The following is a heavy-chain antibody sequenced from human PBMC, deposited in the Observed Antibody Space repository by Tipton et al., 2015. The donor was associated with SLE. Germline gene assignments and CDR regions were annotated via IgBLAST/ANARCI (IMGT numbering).Heavy chain of an antibody. D-gene: IGHD6-6*01. V-gene: IGHV4-31*03. CDR2: IYHRGSP. CDR3: ARSISYYYYMDV. CDR1: GVSASSYY. J-gene: IGHJ6*03. Sequence: TLSLTCTVSGVSASSYYWTWIRQHPGKGLEWIGYIYHRGSPNYNPSLKSRVSISVDTSNNQFSLNLRSVTAADTAVYFCARSISYYYYMDVWGKGTTVTVSS.